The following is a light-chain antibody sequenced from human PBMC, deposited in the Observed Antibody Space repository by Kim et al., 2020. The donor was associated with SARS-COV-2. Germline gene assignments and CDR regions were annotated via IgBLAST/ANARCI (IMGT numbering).Light chain of an antibody. V-gene: IGLV2-14*03. J-gene: IGLJ2*01. CDR2: DVS. CDR1: SSDIGGYNY. Sequence: QSALTQPASVSGSPGQSITISCTGTSSDIGGYNYVSWYQQHPGKAPQLMIYDVSNRPSGVSNRFSGSKSGNTASLTISGLQADDEADYYCSSYTSRIVFGGGTKLTVL. CDR3: SSYTSRIV.